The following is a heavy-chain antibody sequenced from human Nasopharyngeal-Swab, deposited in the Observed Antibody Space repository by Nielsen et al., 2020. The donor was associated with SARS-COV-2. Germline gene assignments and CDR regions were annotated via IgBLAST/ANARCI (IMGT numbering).Heavy chain of an antibody. CDR2: IIPIFGTA. Sequence: SSVNVSCKASVCTFIRYAISWLRPAPGQGLDWMGGIIPIFGTANYAQKFQGRVTITADESTSTAYMELSSLRSEDTAVYYCARDPFLRELLSPPYYYYYMDVWGKGTTVTVSS. V-gene: IGHV1-69*13. J-gene: IGHJ6*03. D-gene: IGHD1-26*01. CDR3: ARDPFLRELLSPPYYYYYMDV. CDR1: VCTFIRYA.